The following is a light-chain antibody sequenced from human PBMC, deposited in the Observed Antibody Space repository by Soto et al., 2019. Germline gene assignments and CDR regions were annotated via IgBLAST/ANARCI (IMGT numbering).Light chain of an antibody. CDR2: EGS. J-gene: IGLJ2*01. CDR3: CSYAGSSTV. Sequence: QSALTQPASVSGSPGQSITLSCTGTSSDVGSYNLVSWYQQHPGKAPKLMIYEGSKRPSGVSNRFSGSKSGNTASLTISGLQAEDEADYYCCSYAGSSTVFGGGTKVTVL. V-gene: IGLV2-23*01. CDR1: SSDVGSYNL.